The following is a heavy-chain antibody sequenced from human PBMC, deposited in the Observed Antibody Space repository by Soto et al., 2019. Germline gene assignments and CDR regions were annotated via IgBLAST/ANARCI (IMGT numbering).Heavy chain of an antibody. Sequence: EVQLVESGGGLVQPGGSLRLSCVVSGITFSTYRMHWVRQAPGKGLVWVSHIKSDGTVTHYTDSVRGRFINSRDNAKNTLFLQMNSLRAEDTAVYYCARENYDFWSGYYLDYWGQGTLVTVSS. CDR3: ARENYDFWSGYYLDY. V-gene: IGHV3-74*01. CDR2: IKSDGTVT. D-gene: IGHD3-3*01. CDR1: GITFSTYR. J-gene: IGHJ4*02.